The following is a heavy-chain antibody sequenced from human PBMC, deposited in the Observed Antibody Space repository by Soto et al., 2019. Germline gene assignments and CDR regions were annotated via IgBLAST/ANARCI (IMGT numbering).Heavy chain of an antibody. D-gene: IGHD2-8*01. V-gene: IGHV3-21*03. CDR3: ARTNGAYSNYFDY. J-gene: IGHJ4*03. CDR1: GFTFSSYS. Sequence: PGGSLRLSCAASGFTFSSYSMVWVRQAPEKGLEWVSSIGGSSGHIYYADSLKGRFTISRDNAKNSLYLQMNSLRVDDTAVYYCARTNGAYSNYFDYWGQGTLGTAPQ. CDR2: IGGSSGHI.